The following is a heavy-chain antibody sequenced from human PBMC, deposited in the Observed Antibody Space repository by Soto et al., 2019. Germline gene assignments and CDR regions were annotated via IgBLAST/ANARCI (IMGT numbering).Heavy chain of an antibody. CDR1: GFSLSNARMG. Sequence: QVTLKESGPVLVKPTETLTLTCTVSGFSLSNARMGVSWIRQPPGKALEWLAHIFSNDEKSYSTSLKSRLTISKDTSKSQVVLTMTNMDPVDTATYSCARMGSYRNFDYWGQGTLVTVSS. J-gene: IGHJ4*02. CDR3: ARMGSYRNFDY. D-gene: IGHD4-17*01. CDR2: IFSNDEK. V-gene: IGHV2-26*01.